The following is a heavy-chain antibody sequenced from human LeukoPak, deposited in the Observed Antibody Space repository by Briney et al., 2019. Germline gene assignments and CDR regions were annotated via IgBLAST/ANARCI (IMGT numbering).Heavy chain of an antibody. J-gene: IGHJ6*03. Sequence: GGSLRLSCAASGLTFSSYGMHWVRQAPGKGLEWVAVISYDGSNKYYADSVKGRFTISRDNSKNTLHLQMNSLRAEDTAVYYCAKRGHSGSFYHYYYYYYYMDVWGKGTTVTVSS. D-gene: IGHD1-26*01. CDR3: AKRGHSGSFYHYYYYYYYMDV. CDR1: GLTFSSYG. CDR2: ISYDGSNK. V-gene: IGHV3-30*18.